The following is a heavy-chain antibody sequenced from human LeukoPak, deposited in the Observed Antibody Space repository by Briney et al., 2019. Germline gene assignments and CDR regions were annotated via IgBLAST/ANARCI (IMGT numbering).Heavy chain of an antibody. CDR1: GFTFSDYW. CDR2: IKQDGSEK. CDR3: ARVVYSSGWSYYFDY. Sequence: GGSLRLSCAASGFTFSDYWMNWVRQAPGKGLEWVANIKQDGSEKYSLDSVKGRFTISRDNARNSLYLQMNSLRAEDTAVYYWARVVYSSGWSYYFDYWGQGILVTVSS. V-gene: IGHV3-7*04. J-gene: IGHJ4*02. D-gene: IGHD6-19*01.